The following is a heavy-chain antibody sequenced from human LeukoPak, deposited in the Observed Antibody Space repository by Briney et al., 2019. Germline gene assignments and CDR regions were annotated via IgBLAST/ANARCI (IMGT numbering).Heavy chain of an antibody. CDR1: GGSFSGYY. J-gene: IGHJ3*02. CDR3: ARGEYSYGYVTHVNAFDI. CDR2: INHSGST. D-gene: IGHD5-18*01. V-gene: IGHV4-34*01. Sequence: SETLSLTCAVYGGSFSGYYWSWIRQPPGKGLEWIGEINHSGSTNYNPSLKSRVTISVDTSKNQFSLKLSSVTAADTAVYYCARGEYSYGYVTHVNAFDIWGQGTMVTVSS.